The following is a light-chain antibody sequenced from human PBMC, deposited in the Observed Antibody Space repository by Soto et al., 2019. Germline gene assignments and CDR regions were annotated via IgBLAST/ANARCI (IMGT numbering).Light chain of an antibody. CDR2: AAS. CDR1: QGISSW. J-gene: IGKJ2*01. CDR3: QQSYSLPYT. V-gene: IGKV1-12*01. Sequence: DIQITQSPSSVSSSVVDRVTITCRAIQGISSWLAWYQQKPGKAPKLLIFAASSLQSGVPSRFSGSRSGPDFTLTISSLQPEDSATYYCQQSYSLPYTFGQGTKVDIK.